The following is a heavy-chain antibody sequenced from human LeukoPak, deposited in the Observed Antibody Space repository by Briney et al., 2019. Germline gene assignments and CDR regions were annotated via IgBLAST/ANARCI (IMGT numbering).Heavy chain of an antibody. CDR3: ARASPYSSSWYGLFDY. V-gene: IGHV3-11*04. CDR1: GFTFSDYY. J-gene: IGHJ4*02. D-gene: IGHD6-13*01. CDR2: ISSSGSTI. Sequence: GGSLRLSCAASGFTFSDYYMSWIRQAPGKGLEWVSYISSSGSTIYYADSVKGRFTISRDNAKNSLYLQMNSLRAEDTAVYYCARASPYSSSWYGLFDYWGQGTLVTVSS.